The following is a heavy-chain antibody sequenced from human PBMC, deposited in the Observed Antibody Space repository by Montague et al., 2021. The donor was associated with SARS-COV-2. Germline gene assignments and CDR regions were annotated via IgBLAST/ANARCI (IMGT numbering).Heavy chain of an antibody. J-gene: IGHJ5*02. Sequence: SETLSLTCAVYGGSFSGYYWSWIRQPPGKGFEWIGYIYYRGSTNYNPSLETRVTISVDPSKNQFSLKMRSVTAADTAVYYCAREDRWNWFDPWGQGTLVTVSS. CDR3: AREDRWNWFDP. D-gene: IGHD5-24*01. CDR2: IYYRGST. V-gene: IGHV4-59*01. CDR1: GGSFSGYY.